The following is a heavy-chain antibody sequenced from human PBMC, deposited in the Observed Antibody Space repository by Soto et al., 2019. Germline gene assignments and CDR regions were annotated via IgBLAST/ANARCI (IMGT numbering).Heavy chain of an antibody. Sequence: EVQLVESGGGLVKPGGSLRLSCAASGFSFSSYSMNWVRQAPGKGLEWVASISSSRSYIYYADSVKGRFTIARDNAKNSLYLQMNSLRAEDTAVYYCARDYCSSTSYYYPWGQGALVPVSS. CDR2: ISSSRSYI. V-gene: IGHV3-21*01. CDR1: GFSFSSYS. CDR3: ARDYCSSTSYYYP. J-gene: IGHJ5*02. D-gene: IGHD2-2*01.